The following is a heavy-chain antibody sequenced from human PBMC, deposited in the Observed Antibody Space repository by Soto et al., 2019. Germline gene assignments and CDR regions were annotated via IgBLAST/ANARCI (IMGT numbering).Heavy chain of an antibody. CDR1: GGTFSSYA. J-gene: IGHJ1*01. V-gene: IGHV1-69*12. CDR3: AGIAAAGRIEYFQH. Sequence: QVQLVQSGAEVKKPGSSVKVSCKASGGTFSSYAISWVRQAPGQGLEWMGGIIPIFGTANYAQKFQGRVTXXAXEFXSTAYMELSSLRSEDTAVYYCAGIAAAGRIEYFQHWGQGTLVTVSS. D-gene: IGHD6-13*01. CDR2: IIPIFGTA.